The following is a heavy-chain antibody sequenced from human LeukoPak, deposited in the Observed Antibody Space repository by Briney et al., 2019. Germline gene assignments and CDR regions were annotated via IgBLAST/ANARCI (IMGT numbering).Heavy chain of an antibody. CDR2: ISYDGSN. CDR1: GFIFSSYA. Sequence: AGSLRLSCAASGFIFSSYALHWVRQAPGNGLEWVAIISYDGSNYADSIKGRFTISRDNSKNPLYLKMNSLSPEDTALYYCARSYTDGCAYFYSWGPGTLVTVAS. D-gene: IGHD2-2*02. V-gene: IGHV3-30*04. J-gene: IGHJ4*02. CDR3: ARSYTDGCAYFYS.